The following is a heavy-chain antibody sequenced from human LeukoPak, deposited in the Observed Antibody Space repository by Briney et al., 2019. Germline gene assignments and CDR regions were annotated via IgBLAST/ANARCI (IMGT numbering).Heavy chain of an antibody. CDR3: AMYCSSTSCYTIDSSGWSIYYYYYYMDV. D-gene: IGHD2-2*02. J-gene: IGHJ6*03. V-gene: IGHV3-21*01. CDR2: ISSSSSYI. CDR1: GFTFSSYS. Sequence: PGGSLRLSCAASGFTFSSYSMNWVRQAPGKGLEWVSSISSSSSYIYYADSVKGRFTISRDNAKNSLYLQMNSLRAEDTAVYYCAMYCSSTSCYTIDSSGWSIYYYYYYMDVWGKGTTVTVSS.